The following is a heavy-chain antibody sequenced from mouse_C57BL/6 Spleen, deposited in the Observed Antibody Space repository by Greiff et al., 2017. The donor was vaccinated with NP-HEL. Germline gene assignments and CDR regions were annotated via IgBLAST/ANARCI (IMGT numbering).Heavy chain of an antibody. J-gene: IGHJ2*01. CDR3: AIAVVATYYLDN. Sequence: VQLQQSGAELAKPGASVKLSCKASGYTFTSYWMHWVKQRPGQGLEWIGYINPSSGYTKYNQKFKDKATLTADKSYSTAYMQLSSLTYEESAVYYCAIAVVATYYLDNWGQGTTLTVSS. CDR2: INPSSGYT. V-gene: IGHV1-7*01. D-gene: IGHD1-1*01. CDR1: GYTFTSYW.